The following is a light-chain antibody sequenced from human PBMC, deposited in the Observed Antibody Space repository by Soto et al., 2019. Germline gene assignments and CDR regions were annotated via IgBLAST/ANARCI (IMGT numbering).Light chain of an antibody. J-gene: IGLJ2*01. V-gene: IGLV2-14*03. CDR2: DVS. Sequence: QSALTQPASVAGSPGQSVTISCTGTSNDISGYNYVSWYQQLPGKAPKLIIYDVSNRPSGVSNRFSGSKSGNTASLTISGLQAEDEADYYCNSYSFTTRDTLVFGGGTKLNVL. CDR1: SNDISGYNY. CDR3: NSYSFTTRDTLV.